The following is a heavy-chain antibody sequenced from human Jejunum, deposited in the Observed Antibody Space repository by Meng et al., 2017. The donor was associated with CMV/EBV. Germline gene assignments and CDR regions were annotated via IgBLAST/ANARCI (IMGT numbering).Heavy chain of an antibody. CDR3: VHRKDYSGNWNGGSADF. J-gene: IGHJ4*02. CDR2: IYWDDDK. CDR1: SPVG. Sequence: SPVGVGWFRSPTGKALEWLAFIYWDDDKRYNPSLKNRLTITKDAPKNQVALTVTNMDPADTATYYCVHRKDYSGNWNGGSADFWGQGALVTVS. D-gene: IGHD1-1*01. V-gene: IGHV2-5*02.